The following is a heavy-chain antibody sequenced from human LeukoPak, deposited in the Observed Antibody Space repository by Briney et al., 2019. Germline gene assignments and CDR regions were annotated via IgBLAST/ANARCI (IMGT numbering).Heavy chain of an antibody. CDR3: AKVGMTTVTTAY. V-gene: IGHV3-30*02. Sequence: PGGSLRLSCAASGFTFSSYGMHWVRQAPGKGLEWVAFIRYDGSNKYYADSVKGRFTISRDNSENTLYLQMNSLRAEDTAVYYCAKVGMTTVTTAYWGQGTLVTVSS. CDR1: GFTFSSYG. J-gene: IGHJ4*02. D-gene: IGHD4-17*01. CDR2: IRYDGSNK.